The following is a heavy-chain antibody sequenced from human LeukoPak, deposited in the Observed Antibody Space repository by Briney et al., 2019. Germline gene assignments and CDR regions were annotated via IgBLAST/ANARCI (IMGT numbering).Heavy chain of an antibody. CDR1: GFTFSSYW. CDR3: ARDMTGPLDY. CDR2: INVYGGTT. Sequence: PGGSLRLSCEASGFTFSSYWMHWVRQAPGKGLVWISRINVYGGTTDYADSVRGRFTISRDNAKNTLYLQMNNLRAEDTAVYYCARDMTGPLDYWGQGTLVTASS. J-gene: IGHJ4*02. D-gene: IGHD1-20*01. V-gene: IGHV3-74*01.